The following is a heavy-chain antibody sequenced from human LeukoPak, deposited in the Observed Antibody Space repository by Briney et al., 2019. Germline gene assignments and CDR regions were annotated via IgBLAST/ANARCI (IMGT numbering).Heavy chain of an antibody. Sequence: GGSLRLSCAASGFTFSDYYMSWIRQAPGKGLEWVSYISSSSSSIYYADSVRGRFTISRDNAKNSLYLQMNSLRAEDTAVYYCARGAYDFWPCMDVWGQGTTVTVSS. V-gene: IGHV3-11*04. CDR2: ISSSSSSI. J-gene: IGHJ6*02. CDR1: GFTFSDYY. CDR3: ARGAYDFWPCMDV. D-gene: IGHD3-3*01.